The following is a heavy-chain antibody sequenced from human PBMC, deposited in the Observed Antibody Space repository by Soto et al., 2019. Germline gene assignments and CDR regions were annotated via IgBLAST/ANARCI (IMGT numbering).Heavy chain of an antibody. D-gene: IGHD3-3*01. CDR1: GGSISSSSYY. J-gene: IGHJ5*02. CDR2: IYYSGST. CDR3: ARHLNYDFWSGYHSLLSLSRRNWFDP. Sequence: ASETLSLTCTVSGGSISSSSYYWGWIRQPPGKGLEWIGSIYYSGSTYYNPSLKSRVTISVDTSKNQFSLKLSSVTAADTAVYYCARHLNYDFWSGYHSLLSLSRRNWFDPWGQGTLVTVSS. V-gene: IGHV4-39*01.